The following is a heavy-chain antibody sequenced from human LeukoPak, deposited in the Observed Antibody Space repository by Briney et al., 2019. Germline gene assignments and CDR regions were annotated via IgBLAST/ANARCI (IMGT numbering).Heavy chain of an antibody. CDR2: IHPDGSDT. CDR3: AGLDTTVVHEGGY. D-gene: IGHD4/OR15-4a*01. V-gene: IGHV3-7*01. Sequence: GGSLRLSCAASGFTFSSYWMSWVRQAPGKGLERLANIHPDGSDTYYVDSVKGRFTISRDNAKNSLYLQMNSLRVEDTAVYYCAGLDTTVVHEGGYWGQGTLVTVSS. J-gene: IGHJ4*02. CDR1: GFTFSSYW.